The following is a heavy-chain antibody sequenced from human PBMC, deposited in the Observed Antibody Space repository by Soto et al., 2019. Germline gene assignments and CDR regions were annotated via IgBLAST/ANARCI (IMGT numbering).Heavy chain of an antibody. CDR2: MNPNSGNT. J-gene: IGHJ3*02. V-gene: IGHV1-8*01. CDR3: ATYYYDSSGTGEAFEI. D-gene: IGHD3-22*01. Sequence: ASVKVSCKASGYTFTSYDINWVRQATGQGLEWMGWMNPNSGNTGYAQKFQGRVTMTRNTSISTAYMELSSLRSEDTAVYYCATYYYDSSGTGEAFEIWGQGTMVTVSS. CDR1: GYTFTSYD.